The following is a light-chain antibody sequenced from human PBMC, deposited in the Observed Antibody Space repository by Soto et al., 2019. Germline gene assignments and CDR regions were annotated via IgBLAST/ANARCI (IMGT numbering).Light chain of an antibody. J-gene: IGKJ1*01. Sequence: EIVLTQSPGTLSLSPGERGTLSCRASQSVDRYLAWYQQKPGQAPRLLIYGASIRATGIPDRFSGGGSGTDFTLTISRLEPEDFAVYYCQQYGSSPRTFGQGTKVDIK. CDR1: QSVDRY. CDR3: QQYGSSPRT. CDR2: GAS. V-gene: IGKV3-20*01.